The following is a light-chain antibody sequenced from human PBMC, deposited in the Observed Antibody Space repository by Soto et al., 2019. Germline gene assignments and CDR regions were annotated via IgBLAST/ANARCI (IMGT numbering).Light chain of an antibody. J-gene: IGKJ5*01. Sequence: EIVMTQSPATLSVSPGERATVSCRASQSVSSNLAWYQQKPGQAPRLLIYGASTRATGIPARFSGSGSGTEFTLTISSLQSEDFAVYYCQQYNNWIPFGQGTRLEIK. V-gene: IGKV3-15*01. CDR3: QQYNNWIP. CDR1: QSVSSN. CDR2: GAS.